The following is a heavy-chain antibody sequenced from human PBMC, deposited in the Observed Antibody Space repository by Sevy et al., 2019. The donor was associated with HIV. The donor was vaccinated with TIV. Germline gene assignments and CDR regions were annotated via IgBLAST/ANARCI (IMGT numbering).Heavy chain of an antibody. CDR3: AKDHDNNWFDP. J-gene: IGHJ5*02. D-gene: IGHD3-9*01. V-gene: IGHV3-23*01. Sequence: GGSLRLSCAASGFTFSIYAMSWVRQAPGKGLEWVSTISVSGGSTYYADSVKGRFTISRDNSKNTLYLQMNSLRAEDTAIYFCAKDHDNNWFDPRGQGTLVTVSS. CDR2: ISVSGGST. CDR1: GFTFSIYA.